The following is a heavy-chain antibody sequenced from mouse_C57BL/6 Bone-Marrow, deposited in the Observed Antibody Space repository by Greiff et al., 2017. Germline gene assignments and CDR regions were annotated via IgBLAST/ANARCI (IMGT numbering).Heavy chain of an antibody. CDR2: IWSGGST. J-gene: IGHJ3*01. Sequence: QVQLKESGPGLVQPSQSLSITCTVSGFSLTSYGVHWVRQSPGKGLEWLGVIWSGGSTDYTAAFISRLSISKDNSKSQVFFKMNSLQADDTAIYYCASPLGFAYWGQGTLVTVSA. D-gene: IGHD6-1*01. CDR3: ASPLGFAY. CDR1: GFSLTSYG. V-gene: IGHV2-2*01.